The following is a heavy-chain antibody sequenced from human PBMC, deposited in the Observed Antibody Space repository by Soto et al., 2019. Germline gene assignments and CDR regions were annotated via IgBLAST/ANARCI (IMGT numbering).Heavy chain of an antibody. CDR1: GFTFSSYS. CDR2: ISSSSSTI. CDR3: AVYSSGYYYYGMDV. D-gene: IGHD6-19*01. J-gene: IGHJ6*02. V-gene: IGHV3-48*02. Sequence: EVQLVESGGGLVQPGGSLRLSCAASGFTFSSYSMNWVRQAPGKGLEWVSYISSSSSTIYYADSVKGRFTIARDNAKNSLYLHMNSLRDEDTAVYYCAVYSSGYYYYGMDVWGQGTTVTVSS.